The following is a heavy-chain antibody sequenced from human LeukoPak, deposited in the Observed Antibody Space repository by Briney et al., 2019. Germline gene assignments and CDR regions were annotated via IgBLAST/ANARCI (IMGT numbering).Heavy chain of an antibody. Sequence: GGSPRLSCAASGFTFRDFAMTWVRQAPGKGLEWVSVISGSGGSTYYADSVKGRFTISRDNSKNTLYLQMNSLRAEDTAVYYCASQWLLSVSNSTYWGQGTLITVSS. CDR3: ASQWLLSVSNSTY. CDR2: ISGSGGST. J-gene: IGHJ4*02. D-gene: IGHD3-3*01. CDR1: GFTFRDFA. V-gene: IGHV3-23*01.